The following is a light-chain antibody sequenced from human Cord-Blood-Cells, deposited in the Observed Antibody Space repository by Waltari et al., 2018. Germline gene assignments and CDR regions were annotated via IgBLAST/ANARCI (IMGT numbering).Light chain of an antibody. J-gene: IGKJ1*01. CDR1: QSLLHRNGYNY. Sequence: DIVMTQSPLSLPVTPGEPASISCRSSQSLLHRNGYNYLDWYLQKPGQSPQPLIYLGSNRASGVPDRFSGRGSGTDFTLKISRVEAEDVGVYYCMQALQTPWTFGQGTKVEIK. CDR2: LGS. V-gene: IGKV2-28*01. CDR3: MQALQTPWT.